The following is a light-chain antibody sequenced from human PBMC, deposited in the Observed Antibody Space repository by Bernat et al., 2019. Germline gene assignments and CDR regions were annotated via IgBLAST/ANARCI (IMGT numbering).Light chain of an antibody. CDR2: GGS. CDR1: QSLLHSNGNTY. V-gene: IGKV2-40*01. J-gene: IGKJ3*01. CDR3: VQAIAFPFT. Sequence: LCMPITAGETTSISCRSSQSLLHSNGNTYLHWYLQKPGQSPQLLIYGGSNRASGVPDRFSGSGSGTDFTLKISKVEAEEVGVYYCVQAIAFPFTFGPGTKLDIK.